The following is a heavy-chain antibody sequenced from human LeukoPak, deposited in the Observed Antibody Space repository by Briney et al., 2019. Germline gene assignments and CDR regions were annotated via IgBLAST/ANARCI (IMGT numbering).Heavy chain of an antibody. CDR2: IKDDGANT. CDR3: ALDLDSSGKCSDWLDP. J-gene: IGHJ5*02. D-gene: IGHD1-26*01. Sequence: GGSLRLSCSASGFSFGCYGMNLVRQAPGRAPEWVATIKDDGANTHYADSVEGRFTISRDNFRNTLSLQMDSLRVEDTAIYYCALDLDSSGKCSDWLDPWGEGTLVSVSS. CDR1: GFSFGCYG. V-gene: IGHV3-23*01.